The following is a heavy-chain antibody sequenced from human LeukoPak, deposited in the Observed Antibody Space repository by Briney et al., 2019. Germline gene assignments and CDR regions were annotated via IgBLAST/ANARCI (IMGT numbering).Heavy chain of an antibody. Sequence: GGSLRLSCAASGFTFSSYPMTWVRQAPGKGPEWVSFISDSGGITYYADSVKGRFTISRDNSKNTLYLQMNSLRAEDTAVYYCARDRSEYYYYAMDVWGQGTTVTVSS. CDR1: GFTFSSYP. V-gene: IGHV3-23*01. CDR2: ISDSGGIT. J-gene: IGHJ6*02. D-gene: IGHD2/OR15-2a*01. CDR3: ARDRSEYYYYAMDV.